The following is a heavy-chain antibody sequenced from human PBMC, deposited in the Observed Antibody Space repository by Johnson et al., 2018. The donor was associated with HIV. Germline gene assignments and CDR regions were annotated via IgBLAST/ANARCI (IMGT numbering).Heavy chain of an antibody. CDR2: ISYDGSNK. D-gene: IGHD2-21*01. Sequence: QVQLVESGGGVVQPGRSLRLSCAASGFTFSSYAMHWVRQAPGKGLEWVAVISYDGSNKYYADSVKGRFTISRDNSKNTLYLQMNSLRAEDTAEYYCTGGGGCGGDCCSGYDALGIWGQWTKLTVSS. CDR3: TGGGGCGGDCCSGYDALGI. V-gene: IGHV3-30*04. CDR1: GFTFSSYA. J-gene: IGHJ3*02.